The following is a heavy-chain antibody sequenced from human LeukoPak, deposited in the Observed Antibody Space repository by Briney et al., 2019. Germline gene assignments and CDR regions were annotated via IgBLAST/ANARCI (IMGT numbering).Heavy chain of an antibody. Sequence: GESLKIACKGSGYSFTDYWIGWVRQMPGKGLEWMGIIYPGDSDTRYSPSFQGQVTMSADKSISTAYLQWRSLKASDTAIYYCAKQPYGDYYLDPWGQGTLVTVSS. D-gene: IGHD4-17*01. J-gene: IGHJ5*02. CDR3: AKQPYGDYYLDP. CDR2: IYPGDSDT. V-gene: IGHV5-51*01. CDR1: GYSFTDYW.